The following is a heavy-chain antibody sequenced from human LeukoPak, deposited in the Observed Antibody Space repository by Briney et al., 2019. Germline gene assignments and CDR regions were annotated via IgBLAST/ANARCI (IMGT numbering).Heavy chain of an antibody. D-gene: IGHD2-15*01. CDR2: INPDSGNT. CDR1: GYTFTNYD. CDR3: AEPLLKGYCSDGSCYSGVYHGMDV. Sequence: ASVKVSCKASGYTFTNYDINWVRQATGQGLEWMGWINPDSGNTGHAQKFQGRVTMTRNTSISTAYMELSSLTSEDTAVYYCAEPLLKGYCSDGSCYSGVYHGMDVWGQGTTITFS. V-gene: IGHV1-8*01. J-gene: IGHJ6*02.